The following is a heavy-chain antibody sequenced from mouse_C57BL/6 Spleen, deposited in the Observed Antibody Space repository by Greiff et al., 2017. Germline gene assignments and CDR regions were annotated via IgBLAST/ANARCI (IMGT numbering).Heavy chain of an antibody. CDR1: GYTFPSYD. V-gene: IGHV1-85*01. CDR3: ARGTYYSNPWFAY. J-gene: IGHJ3*01. D-gene: IGHD2-5*01. Sequence: QVQLQQSGPELVKPGASVQLSCKASGYTFPSYDINWVKQMPKQGLEWIRWLYPRDGSTKYYAHFKGKATLTVDTSSSTAYMELHSLTSEDAAVYFCARGTYYSNPWFAYWGQGTLVTVSA. CDR2: LYPRDGST.